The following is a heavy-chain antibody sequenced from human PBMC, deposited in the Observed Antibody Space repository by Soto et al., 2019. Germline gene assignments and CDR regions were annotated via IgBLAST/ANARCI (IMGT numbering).Heavy chain of an antibody. Sequence: QVQLVQSGAEVKKPGASVKVSCKASGYTFTSYDINWVRQATGQGLEWMGWMNPNSGNTAYAQKFLGRVTMTRNTSISTASMGLSILRSEDSAVYYCARERTRGIDTWSKGALVTVSS. CDR2: MNPNSGNT. J-gene: IGHJ5*02. CDR1: GYTFTSYD. CDR3: ARERTRGIDT. V-gene: IGHV1-8*01.